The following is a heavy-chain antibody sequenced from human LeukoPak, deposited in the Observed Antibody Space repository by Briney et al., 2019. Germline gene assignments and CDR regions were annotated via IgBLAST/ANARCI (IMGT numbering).Heavy chain of an antibody. V-gene: IGHV3-74*01. CDR3: ARGKDSGDYTYIFDY. CDR1: GFXFRSYW. Sequence: GGSLRLSCAASGFXFRSYWMHWVRQGPGRGLVWVSRINSDGSTTNYADSVKGRFTISRDNAKNTLYLQLSSLRAEDTAVYYCARGKDSGDYTYIFDYWGQGSLVTVSS. J-gene: IGHJ4*02. D-gene: IGHD4-17*01. CDR2: INSDGSTT.